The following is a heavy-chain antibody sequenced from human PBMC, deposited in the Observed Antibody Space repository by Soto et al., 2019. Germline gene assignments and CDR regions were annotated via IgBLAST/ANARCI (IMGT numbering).Heavy chain of an antibody. CDR3: ARRHRYCSGESCFVHDY. Sequence: QVQLQESGPGLVKPSQTLTLTCTVSGGSISSGGFYWSWIRQHPRKGLEWIGYIGYSGDTNYNPSLKSRVSISLDTSENPFSLRLSSVTAADTAVYYCARRHRYCSGESCFVHDYWGQGTMVTVSS. CDR2: IGYSGDT. D-gene: IGHD2-15*01. J-gene: IGHJ4*02. V-gene: IGHV4-31*03. CDR1: GGSISSGGFY.